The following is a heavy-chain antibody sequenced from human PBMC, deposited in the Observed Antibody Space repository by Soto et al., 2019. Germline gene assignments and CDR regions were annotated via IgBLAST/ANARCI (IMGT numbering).Heavy chain of an antibody. V-gene: IGHV3-74*01. D-gene: IGHD4-17*01. CDR1: GFTFSSYW. J-gene: IGHJ3*02. Sequence: EVQLVESGGGLVQPGGSLRLSCAASGFTFSSYWMHWVRQAPGKGLVWVSRINSDGSSTSYADSVKGRFTISRDNAKKALYLQMNSLRAEDTAVYYCASPPYGAGGAFDIWGQGTMVTVSS. CDR2: INSDGSST. CDR3: ASPPYGAGGAFDI.